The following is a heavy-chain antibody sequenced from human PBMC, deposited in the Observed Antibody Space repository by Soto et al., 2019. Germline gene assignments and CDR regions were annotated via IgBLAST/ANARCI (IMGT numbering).Heavy chain of an antibody. CDR1: GGSISSYY. V-gene: IGHV4-59*01. CDR2: IYYSGST. D-gene: IGHD3-22*01. Sequence: NPSETLSLTCTVSGGSISSYYWSWIRQPPGKGLEWIGYIYYSGSTNYNPSLKSRVTISVDTSKNQFSLKLSSVTAADTAVYYCARDLDSSGYYSHWGQGTLVTVSS. CDR3: ARDLDSSGYYSH. J-gene: IGHJ4*02.